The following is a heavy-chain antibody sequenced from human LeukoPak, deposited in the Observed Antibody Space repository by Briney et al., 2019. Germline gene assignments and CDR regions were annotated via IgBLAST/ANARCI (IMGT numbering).Heavy chain of an antibody. CDR2: ISSSSNYI. D-gene: IGHD6-19*01. J-gene: IGHJ4*02. CDR3: ARGGAVAGNNYFDF. CDR1: GFTFSTYS. Sequence: PGGSLRLSCAASGFTFSTYSMNWVRQVPGKGLEWVSSISSSSNYIYYADSVKGRFTISRDNTKNSLYLQMNSLRAEDTAVYYCARGGAVAGNNYFDFWGQGTQVTVSS. V-gene: IGHV3-21*01.